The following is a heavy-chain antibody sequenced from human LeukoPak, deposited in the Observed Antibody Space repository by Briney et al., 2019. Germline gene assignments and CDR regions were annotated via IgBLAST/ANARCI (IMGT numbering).Heavy chain of an antibody. Sequence: PGGSLRLSCAASGFTFSSYSMNWVRQATGKGLEWVSSISRRSSYIYNADSVKGRFTISRDNAKNSLYLQMNSLRAEDTAVYYCTRDRDDDSSGSIDDAFDIWGQGTMVTVSS. D-gene: IGHD3-22*01. CDR2: ISRRSSYI. CDR1: GFTFSSYS. V-gene: IGHV3-21*01. CDR3: TRDRDDDSSGSIDDAFDI. J-gene: IGHJ3*02.